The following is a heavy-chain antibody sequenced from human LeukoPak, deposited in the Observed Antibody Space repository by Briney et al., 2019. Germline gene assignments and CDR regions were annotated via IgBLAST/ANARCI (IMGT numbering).Heavy chain of an antibody. CDR2: IRYDGSNK. Sequence: GGSLRLSCAASGLTFSSYGMHWVRQAPGKGLEWVAFIRYDGSNKYYADSVKGRFTISRDNSKNTLYLQMNSLRAGDTAVYYCASIPCSGGSCYSSYWGQGTLVTVSS. CDR3: ASIPCSGGSCYSSY. V-gene: IGHV3-30*02. CDR1: GLTFSSYG. J-gene: IGHJ4*02. D-gene: IGHD2-15*01.